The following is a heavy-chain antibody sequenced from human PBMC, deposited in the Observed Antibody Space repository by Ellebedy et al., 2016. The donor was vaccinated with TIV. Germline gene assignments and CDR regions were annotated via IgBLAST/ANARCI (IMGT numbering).Heavy chain of an antibody. CDR1: GFTFRNFA. CDR2: ISSSGVSS. CDR3: AKLDRSGYYYGRLDY. D-gene: IGHD3-22*01. Sequence: GGSLRLSCAASGFTFRNFAMTRVRQAPGKGLEWVSSISSSGVSSDYADSVRGRVTISRDNSKSTLYLQMDSLRADDSAEYYCAKLDRSGYYYGRLDYWGQGTLVTVSS. V-gene: IGHV3-23*01. J-gene: IGHJ4*02.